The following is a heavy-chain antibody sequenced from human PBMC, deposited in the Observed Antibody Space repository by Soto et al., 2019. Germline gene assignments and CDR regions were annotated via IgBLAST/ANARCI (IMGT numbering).Heavy chain of an antibody. CDR3: ARVGSGDHIAY. D-gene: IGHD3-10*01. CDR2: IIPILGIA. J-gene: IGHJ4*02. CDR1: GGTFSSYT. Sequence: QVQLVQSGAEVKKPGSSVKVSCKASGGTFSSYTISWVRQAPGQGLEWMGRIIPILGIANYAQKFQGRVTIPADNATSTAYMGRSSLRSEDTAVYYCARVGSGDHIAYWGQGTLVTVSS. V-gene: IGHV1-69*02.